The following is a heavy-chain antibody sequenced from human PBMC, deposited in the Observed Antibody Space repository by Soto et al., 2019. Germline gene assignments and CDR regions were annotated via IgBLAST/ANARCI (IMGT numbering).Heavy chain of an antibody. CDR3: ARKGGNCGGDCYSFYYYYGMDV. V-gene: IGHV5-51*01. D-gene: IGHD2-21*02. CDR2: IYPGDSDT. Sequence: PGESLKISCKGSGYSFTSYWIGWVRQMPGKGLEWMGIIYPGDSDTRYSPSFQGQVTISADKSISTAYLQWSSLKASDTAMYYCARKGGNCGGDCYSFYYYYGMDVWGQGTTVTVS. CDR1: GYSFTSYW. J-gene: IGHJ6*02.